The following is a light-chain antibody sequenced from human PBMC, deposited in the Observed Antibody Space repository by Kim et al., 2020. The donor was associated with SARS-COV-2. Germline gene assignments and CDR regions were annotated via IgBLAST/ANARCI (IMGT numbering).Light chain of an antibody. CDR1: SCDVGSYNH. CDR2: EVS. Sequence: GQSVRISGSRTSCDVGSYNHDAWYQQPPGTAPKLRIYEVSNRPSGVPDRFSGSKSGNTASLTITGLQAEDEAEYYCSSYASSSTWVFGGGTQLTVL. CDR3: SSYASSSTWV. J-gene: IGLJ3*02. V-gene: IGLV2-18*02.